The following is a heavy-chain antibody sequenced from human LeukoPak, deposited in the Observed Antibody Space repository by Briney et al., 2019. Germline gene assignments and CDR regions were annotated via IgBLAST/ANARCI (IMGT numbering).Heavy chain of an antibody. CDR2: INPSGCST. V-gene: IGHV1-46*01. CDR3: ARVVGEQLVFDY. D-gene: IGHD6-13*01. CDR1: VYIFTSYY. J-gene: IGHJ4*02. Sequence: GASVKVSCKASVYIFTSYYMHWVRQAPGQGLEWMGIINPSGCSTSYAKKFQGRVTMTRDTSTSTVYMELSSLRSEDAAVYYCARVVGEQLVFDYWGQGTLVTVSS.